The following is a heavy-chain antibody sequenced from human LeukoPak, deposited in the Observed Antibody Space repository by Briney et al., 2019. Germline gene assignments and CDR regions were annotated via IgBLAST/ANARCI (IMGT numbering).Heavy chain of an antibody. CDR2: ISWNSGSI. Sequence: GGSLRLSCAASGFTFDDYAMHWVRQAPGKGLEWVSGISWNSGSIGYADSVKGRFTISRDNAKNSLYLQMNSLRAEDTALYYCAKGNGAFDYWGQGTLVTVSS. D-gene: IGHD3-16*01. J-gene: IGHJ4*02. CDR3: AKGNGAFDY. V-gene: IGHV3-9*01. CDR1: GFTFDDYA.